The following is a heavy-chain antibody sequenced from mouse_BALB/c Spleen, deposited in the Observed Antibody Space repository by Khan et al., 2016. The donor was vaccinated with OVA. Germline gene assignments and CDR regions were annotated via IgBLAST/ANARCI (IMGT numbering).Heavy chain of an antibody. V-gene: IGHV3-2*02. J-gene: IGHJ3*01. Sequence: VQLKESGPGLVKPSQSLSLTCTVTGYSITSDYAWNWIRQFPGNQLEWMGYISYSGSTSYTPSLNSRISITRDTYKNPFFLQLKSVTTGDTATYYGAGGRTYWGQGTLVTVSA. CDR2: ISYSGST. CDR1: GYSITSDYA. CDR3: AGGRTY.